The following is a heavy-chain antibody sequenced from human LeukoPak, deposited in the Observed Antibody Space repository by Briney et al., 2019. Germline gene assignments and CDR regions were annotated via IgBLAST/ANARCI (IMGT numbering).Heavy chain of an antibody. D-gene: IGHD3-3*01. V-gene: IGHV1-18*01. CDR1: GYTFTSYG. CDR3: ARVNDFWSGYRDAFDI. CDR2: ISAYNGNT. Sequence: GASVKVSCKASGYTFTSYGISWVRQAPGQGLEWMGWISAYNGNTNYAQKLQGRVTMTTDTSTSTAYMELRSLRSDDTAVYYCARVNDFWSGYRDAFDIWGQGTMVTVSS. J-gene: IGHJ3*02.